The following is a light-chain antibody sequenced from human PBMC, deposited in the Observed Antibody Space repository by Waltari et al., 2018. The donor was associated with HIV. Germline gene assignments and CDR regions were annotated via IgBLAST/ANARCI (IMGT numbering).Light chain of an antibody. J-gene: IGLJ1*01. Sequence: YVLTQPPSVSVAPGKPATITCWGNNIADKPVHWYQQKSGQAPWLVIYDDKLRPSGIPARISGSNSGGTATLTISRVEVGDEAEYYCQVFENSRDQAFGTGTKVTVL. CDR3: QVFENSRDQA. CDR2: DDK. V-gene: IGLV3-21*01. CDR1: NIADKP.